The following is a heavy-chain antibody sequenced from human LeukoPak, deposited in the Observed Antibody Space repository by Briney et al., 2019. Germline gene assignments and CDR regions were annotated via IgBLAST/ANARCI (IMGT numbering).Heavy chain of an antibody. D-gene: IGHD1-26*01. J-gene: IGHJ4*02. CDR1: GFTFSTYA. CDR2: ISGSGDNT. Sequence: PGGSLRLSCAASGFTFSTYAMSWVRQAPGKGLEWVSIISGSGDNTYYADSVKGRFTISRDNSKNTLYLQMNSLRSDDTAVYYCAKGSTSSGSLVDYWGQGTLVTVSS. V-gene: IGHV3-23*01. CDR3: AKGSTSSGSLVDY.